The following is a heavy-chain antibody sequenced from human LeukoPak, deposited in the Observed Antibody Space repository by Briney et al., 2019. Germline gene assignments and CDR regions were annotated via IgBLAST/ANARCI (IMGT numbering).Heavy chain of an antibody. D-gene: IGHD3-10*01. J-gene: IGHJ4*02. V-gene: IGHV3-66*01. Sequence: GGSLRLSCEASGFMASNNYMSWVRQAPGKGLEWVSVIYSGGSIYYADFVKGRFTISRDSSKNTLYLQMNNLRAEDTAVYYCFVGPHPYDSGDWPPNWGQGTLVTVSS. CDR1: GFMASNNY. CDR2: IYSGGSI. CDR3: FVGPHPYDSGDWPPN.